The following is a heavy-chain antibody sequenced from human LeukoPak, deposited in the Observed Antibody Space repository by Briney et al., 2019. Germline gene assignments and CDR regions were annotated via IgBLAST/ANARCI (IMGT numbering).Heavy chain of an antibody. CDR3: ARDGEYGDPYYYYYYYMDV. CDR1: GYTFTSYG. D-gene: IGHD4-17*01. Sequence: SVKVSCKASGYTFTSYGISWVRQAPGQGLEWMGGIIPIFGTANYAQKFQGRVTITADESTSTAYMELSSLRSEDTAVYYCARDGEYGDPYYYYYYYMDVWGKGTTVTVSS. J-gene: IGHJ6*03. V-gene: IGHV1-69*13. CDR2: IIPIFGTA.